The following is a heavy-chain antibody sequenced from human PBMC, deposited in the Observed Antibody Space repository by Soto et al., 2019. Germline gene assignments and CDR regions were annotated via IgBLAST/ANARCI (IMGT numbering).Heavy chain of an antibody. CDR2: TYYRSKWYN. CDR3: ARGIAAGRGDCIDL. Sequence: SQTLSLTCVISGDSVSSNSAAWNWIRQSPSRGLEWLGRTYYRSKWYNDYAVSVRSRITINPDTSKNQFSLQLNSVTPEDTAVYYCARGIAAGRGDCIDLWGQGTLVTVSS. CDR1: GDSVSSNSAA. D-gene: IGHD6-13*01. V-gene: IGHV6-1*01. J-gene: IGHJ5*02.